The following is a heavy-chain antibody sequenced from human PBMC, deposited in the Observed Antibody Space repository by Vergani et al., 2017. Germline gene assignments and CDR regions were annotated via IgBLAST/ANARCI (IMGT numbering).Heavy chain of an antibody. Sequence: QVQLVQSGAEVKKPGSSVKVSCKASGGTLSSYAISWVRQAPGQGLEWMGGIIPIFGTANYAQKFQGRVTITADESTSTAYMELSSLRSEDTAVYYCARGGCSGGSCYSPADYWGQGTLVTVSS. V-gene: IGHV1-69*01. D-gene: IGHD2-15*01. J-gene: IGHJ4*02. CDR1: GGTLSSYA. CDR2: IIPIFGTA. CDR3: ARGGCSGGSCYSPADY.